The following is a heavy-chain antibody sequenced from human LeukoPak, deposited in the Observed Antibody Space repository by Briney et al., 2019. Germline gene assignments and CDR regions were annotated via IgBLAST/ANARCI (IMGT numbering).Heavy chain of an antibody. Sequence: SGSTYYNPSLKSRVTISVDTSKNQFSLKLSSVTAADTAVYYCARLRYFDWLSTSEYYFDYWGQGTLVTVSS. CDR3: ARLRYFDWLSTSEYYFDY. CDR2: SGST. V-gene: IGHV4-31*02. D-gene: IGHD3-9*01. J-gene: IGHJ4*02.